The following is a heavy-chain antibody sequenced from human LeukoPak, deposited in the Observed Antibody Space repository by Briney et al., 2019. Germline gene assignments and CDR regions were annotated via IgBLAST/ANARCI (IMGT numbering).Heavy chain of an antibody. Sequence: SETLSLTCTVSGGSISSYYRSWIRQPPGKGLEWIGYIYYSGSTNYNPSLKSRVTISVDTSKNQFSLKLSSVTAADTAVYYCARASPRTTGTLFDPWGQGTLVTVSS. V-gene: IGHV4-59*01. CDR2: IYYSGST. J-gene: IGHJ5*02. D-gene: IGHD1-1*01. CDR1: GGSISSYY. CDR3: ARASPRTTGTLFDP.